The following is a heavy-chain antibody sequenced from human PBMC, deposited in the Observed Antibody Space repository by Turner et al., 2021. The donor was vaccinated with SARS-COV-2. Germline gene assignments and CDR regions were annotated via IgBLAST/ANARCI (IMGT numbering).Heavy chain of an antibody. J-gene: IGHJ4*02. D-gene: IGHD2-2*02. CDR2: INSDGSST. CDR3: ARDCSSTNCYRSGFNY. V-gene: IGHV3-74*01. Sequence: EVQLVESGGGLVQPGGSLRLSCAAPGFTFSNYWMHWVRQAPGKGLVWVSCINSDGSSTSYADSVKGRFTISRDNAKNTLYLQMNSLRAEDTAVYYCARDCSSTNCYRSGFNYWGQGTLVTVSS. CDR1: GFTFSNYW.